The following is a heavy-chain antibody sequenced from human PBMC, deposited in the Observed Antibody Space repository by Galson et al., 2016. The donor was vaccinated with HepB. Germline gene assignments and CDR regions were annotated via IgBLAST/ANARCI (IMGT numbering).Heavy chain of an antibody. V-gene: IGHV3-33*06. CDR1: GFTFSGYG. D-gene: IGHD3-22*01. CDR2: IWFDGSNK. CDR3: GKGAYDSFTYYPQIDD. J-gene: IGHJ4*01. Sequence: SLRLSCAASGFTFSGYGMHWVRQAPGKGLEWVSVIWFDGSNKYYAGSVKGRFTISRDNSKNTLYLQMSRLRVEDTAVYYCGKGAYDSFTYYPQIDDGGHGAQGIVSS.